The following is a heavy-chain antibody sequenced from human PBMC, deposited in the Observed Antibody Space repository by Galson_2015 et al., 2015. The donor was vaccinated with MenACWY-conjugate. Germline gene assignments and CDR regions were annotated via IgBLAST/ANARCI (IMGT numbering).Heavy chain of an antibody. CDR3: ARDMQDDDIWGSHSNNWFDP. CDR2: ISRSSSYI. V-gene: IGHV3-11*06. D-gene: IGHD3-16*01. J-gene: IGHJ5*02. Sequence: SLRLSCAASGFTFSDYYMSWIRQAPGKGLEWVSYISRSSSYIKYADSVKGRFTISRDNAKNSLYLQMNSLRAEDTAVYYCARDMQDDDIWGSHSNNWFDPLGQRTLFTVSS. CDR1: GFTFSDYY.